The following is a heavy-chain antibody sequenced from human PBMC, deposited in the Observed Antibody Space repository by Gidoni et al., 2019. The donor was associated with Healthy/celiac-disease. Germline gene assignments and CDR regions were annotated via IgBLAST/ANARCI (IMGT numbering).Heavy chain of an antibody. Sequence: QVQLVKSGAEVKKPGASVKVSGKASGDTCTGYDMHWVRQAPGQGLEWMGWINPNSGGTNYAQKFQGRVTMTRDTSISTAYMELSRLRSDDTAVYYCARDGAIYYDSSGYSNGMDVWGQGTTVTVSS. V-gene: IGHV1-2*02. CDR2: INPNSGGT. J-gene: IGHJ6*02. CDR1: GDTCTGYD. CDR3: ARDGAIYYDSSGYSNGMDV. D-gene: IGHD3-22*01.